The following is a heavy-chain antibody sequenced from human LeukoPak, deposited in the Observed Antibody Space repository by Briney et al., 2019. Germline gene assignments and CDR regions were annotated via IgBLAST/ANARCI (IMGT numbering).Heavy chain of an antibody. J-gene: IGHJ4*02. V-gene: IGHV3-23*01. CDR1: GFTFSSYA. CDR3: AKAYSSSWYVRLFDY. CDR2: ISGSGGST. D-gene: IGHD6-13*01. Sequence: GGSLRLSCAASGFTFSSYAMSWVRQAPGKGLGWVSAISGSGGSTYYADSVKGRLTISRDNSKNTLYLQMNSLRAEDTAVYYCAKAYSSSWYVRLFDYWGQGTLVTVSS.